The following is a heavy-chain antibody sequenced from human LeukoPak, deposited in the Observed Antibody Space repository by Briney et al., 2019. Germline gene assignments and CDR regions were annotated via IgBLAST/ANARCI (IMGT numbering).Heavy chain of an antibody. CDR2: FDPEDGET. CDR1: GYTLTELS. V-gene: IGHV1-24*01. D-gene: IGHD2-2*02. CDR3: ATDLHQYQLLYVLGAV. J-gene: IGHJ6*03. Sequence: ASVEVSCKVSGYTLTELSMHWVRQAPGKGLEWMGGFDPEDGETIYAQKFQGRVTMTEDTSTDTAYMELSSLRSEDTAVYYCATDLHQYQLLYVLGAVWGKGTTVTVSS.